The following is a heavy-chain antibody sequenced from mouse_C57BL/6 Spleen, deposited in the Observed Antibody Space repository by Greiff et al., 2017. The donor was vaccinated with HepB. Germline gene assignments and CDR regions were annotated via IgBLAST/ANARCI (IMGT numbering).Heavy chain of an antibody. CDR1: GYAFTNYL. J-gene: IGHJ4*01. Sequence: VKLMESGAELVRPGTSVKVSCKASGYAFTNYLIEWVKQRPGQGLEWIGVINPGSGGTNYNEKFKGKATLTADKSSSTAYMQLSSLTSEDSAVYFCARRGYYGSDAMDYWGQGTSVTVAS. V-gene: IGHV1-54*01. CDR3: ARRGYYGSDAMDY. D-gene: IGHD1-1*01. CDR2: INPGSGGT.